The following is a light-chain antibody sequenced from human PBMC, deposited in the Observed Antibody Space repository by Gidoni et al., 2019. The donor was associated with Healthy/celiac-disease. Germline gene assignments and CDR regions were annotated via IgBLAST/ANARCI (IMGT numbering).Light chain of an antibody. CDR1: QSISSW. Sequence: DIQIPQSPSPLSASVGDRVTITCRASQSISSWLAWYQQKPEKAPKLLIYDASSLESGVPSRVSGSGSGTEFTLSVSSLQPDNFATYYCQQYNSPLTFXGXTKVEIK. CDR3: QQYNSPLT. J-gene: IGKJ4*01. CDR2: DAS. V-gene: IGKV1-5*01.